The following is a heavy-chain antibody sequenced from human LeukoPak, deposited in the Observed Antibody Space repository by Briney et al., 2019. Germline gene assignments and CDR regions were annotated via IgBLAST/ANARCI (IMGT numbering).Heavy chain of an antibody. CDR2: ISGSGGST. V-gene: IGHV3-23*01. CDR1: GFTFSSYA. CDR3: AKAWDIVATIGDAFDI. Sequence: GGSLRLSCAASGFTFSSYAMSWVRQAPGKGLEWVSAISGSGGSTYYADSVKGRFTISRDNSKNTLYLQMNSLRAEDTAVYYCAKAWDIVATIGDAFDIWGQGTMVTVSS. D-gene: IGHD5-12*01. J-gene: IGHJ3*02.